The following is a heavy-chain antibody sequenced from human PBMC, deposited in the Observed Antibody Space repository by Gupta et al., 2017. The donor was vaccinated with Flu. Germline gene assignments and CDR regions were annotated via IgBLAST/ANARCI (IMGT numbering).Heavy chain of an antibody. V-gene: IGHV1-2*06. CDR2: INPASGGK. CDR1: EYIFTGYS. D-gene: IGHD1-26*01. CDR3: ARGRVGATFSGLYMDV. Sequence: QVQLVQSGAEVKKPGASVKVSCKASEYIFTGYSMHWMRQAPGQGLEWMGRINPASGGKKYAQKGRVRVTMTRDTSTRTVDMELSRLKYDDTAVHYCARGRVGATFSGLYMDVWGKGTTVVVSS. J-gene: IGHJ6*03.